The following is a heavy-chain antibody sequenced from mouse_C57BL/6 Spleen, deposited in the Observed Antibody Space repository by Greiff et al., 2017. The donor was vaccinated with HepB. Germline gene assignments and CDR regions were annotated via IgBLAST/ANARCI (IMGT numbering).Heavy chain of an antibody. CDR2: IDPENGDT. CDR1: GFNINDDY. V-gene: IGHV14-4*01. CDR3: TPVLGRYIDG. Sequence: VQLQESGAELVRPGASVKLSCTASGFNINDDYMHWVKQRPEQGLEWLGWIDPENGDTEYASKFQGKATITADTSSNTAYLQLSSLTSEDTAVYYCTPVLGRYIDGWGTGTTVTVSS. D-gene: IGHD4-1*01. J-gene: IGHJ1*03.